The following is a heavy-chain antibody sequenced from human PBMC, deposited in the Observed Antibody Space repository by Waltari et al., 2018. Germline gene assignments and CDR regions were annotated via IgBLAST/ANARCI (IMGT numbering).Heavy chain of an antibody. J-gene: IGHJ3*02. CDR1: GGSFSTYA. V-gene: IGHV1-69*05. D-gene: IGHD6-13*01. Sequence: QVQLVQSGAEVKKPGSSVKVSCKASGGSFSTYALNWVRQAPGQGLEWMGGIIPMFETANYAQKFQERVTITTDGSMTTAYMELSSLTSEDTAVYYCARGGLYGQQLLESAFEIWGQGTKVTVAS. CDR3: ARGGLYGQQLLESAFEI. CDR2: IIPMFETA.